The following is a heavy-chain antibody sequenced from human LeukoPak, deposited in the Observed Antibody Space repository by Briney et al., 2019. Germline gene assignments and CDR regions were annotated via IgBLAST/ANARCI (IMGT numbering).Heavy chain of an antibody. CDR2: ISTSSSYI. V-gene: IGHV3-21*01. Sequence: GGSLRLSCTASGFTFSSYSMNWVRQAPGKGLEWVSSISTSSSYIYYADSVKGRFTISRDNAKNSLYLQMNSLRAEDTAVYYCARVSYCGGDCSTGSFDYWGQGTLVTVSS. CDR1: GFTFSSYS. J-gene: IGHJ4*02. CDR3: ARVSYCGGDCSTGSFDY. D-gene: IGHD2-21*02.